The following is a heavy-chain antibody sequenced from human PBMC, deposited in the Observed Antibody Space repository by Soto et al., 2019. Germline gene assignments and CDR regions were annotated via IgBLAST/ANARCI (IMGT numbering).Heavy chain of an antibody. CDR2: ISSSSSTI. CDR1: GFTFSSYS. Sequence: GGSLRLSCAASGFTFSSYSMNWVRQAPGKGLEWVSYISSSSSTIYYADSVKGRFTISRDNAKNSLYLQMNSLRAEDTAVYYCARDTVTTSVDVWGKGTTVTVSS. J-gene: IGHJ6*04. CDR3: ARDTVTTSVDV. D-gene: IGHD4-17*01. V-gene: IGHV3-48*01.